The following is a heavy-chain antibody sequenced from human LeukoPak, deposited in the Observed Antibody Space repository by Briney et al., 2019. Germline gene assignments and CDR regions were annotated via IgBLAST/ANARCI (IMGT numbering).Heavy chain of an antibody. D-gene: IGHD3-10*01. V-gene: IGHV4-4*07. CDR1: GGSISSYY. CDR3: ARVSQGVVWFGELGYFDY. J-gene: IGHJ4*02. CDR2: IYTSGST. Sequence: PSETLSLTCTVSGGSISSYYWSWIRQPAGKGLEWIGRIYTSGSTNYNPPLKSRVTMSVDTSKNQFSLKLSSVTAADTAVYYCARVSQGVVWFGELGYFDYWGQGTLVTVSS.